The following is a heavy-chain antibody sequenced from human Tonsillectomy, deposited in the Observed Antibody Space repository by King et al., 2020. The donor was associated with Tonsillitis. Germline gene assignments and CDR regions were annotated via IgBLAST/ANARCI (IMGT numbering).Heavy chain of an antibody. V-gene: IGHV3-74*02. CDR1: GFTFSSYW. CDR2: INSDGSTT. J-gene: IGHJ3*01. D-gene: IGHD3-16*01. CDR3: ASSIGAFDL. Sequence: QLVQSGGGLVQPGGSLRLSCAASGFTFSSYWMHWVRQAPGKGLVWVARINSDGSTTTYADSVKGRFTISRDNAKNTQYLQMNSLRAEDTAVYYCASSIGAFDLWGQGTIVTVSS.